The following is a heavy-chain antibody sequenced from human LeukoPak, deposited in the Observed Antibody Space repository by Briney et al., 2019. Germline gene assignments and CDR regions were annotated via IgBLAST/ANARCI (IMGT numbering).Heavy chain of an antibody. CDR1: GYSISSGFY. V-gene: IGHV4-38-2*01. Sequence: PSETLSLTCAVSGYSISSGFYWGWIRQLPGKGLEWIGSIYHSGSTYYNPSLKSRVTISVDTSKNQFSLKLSSVTAADTAVYYCARVQYDSSGYYLEYFQHWGQGTLVTVSS. D-gene: IGHD3-22*01. CDR3: ARVQYDSSGYYLEYFQH. J-gene: IGHJ1*01. CDR2: IYHSGST.